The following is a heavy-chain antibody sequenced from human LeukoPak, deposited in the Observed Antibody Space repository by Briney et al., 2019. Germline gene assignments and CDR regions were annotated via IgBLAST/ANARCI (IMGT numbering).Heavy chain of an antibody. J-gene: IGHJ5*02. CDR1: GGSISSYY. CDR2: IYTSGST. Sequence: SGTLSLTCTVSGGSISSYYWSWIRQPPGKGLEWIGYIYTSGSTNYNPSLKSRVTISVDTSKNQFSLKLSSVTAADTAVYYCARTRIAARHNWFDPWGQGTLVTVSS. CDR3: ARTRIAARHNWFDP. V-gene: IGHV4-4*09. D-gene: IGHD6-6*01.